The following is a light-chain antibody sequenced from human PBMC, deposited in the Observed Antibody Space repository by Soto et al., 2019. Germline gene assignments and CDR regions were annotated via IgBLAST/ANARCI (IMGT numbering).Light chain of an antibody. CDR3: QQDGSSPQT. J-gene: IGKJ2*01. Sequence: EIVLTQSPGTLSLSPGERATLSCRASQSVSNNYLAWYQQKPGQAPRLLIYGASSRATGIPDRFSGSGSGTDFTLTVSRLEPEDFAVYYGQQDGSSPQTFGQGTKLESK. CDR2: GAS. CDR1: QSVSNNY. V-gene: IGKV3-20*01.